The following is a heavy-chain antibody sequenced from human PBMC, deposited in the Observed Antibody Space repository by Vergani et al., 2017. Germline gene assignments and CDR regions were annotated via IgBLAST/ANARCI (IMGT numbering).Heavy chain of an antibody. CDR1: GFTFSSYA. CDR2: ISGSGGST. Sequence: VQLVESGGGVVQPGRSLRLSCAASGFTFSSYAMSWVRQAPGKGLEWVSAISGSGGSTYYADSVKGRFTISRDNSKNTLYLQMNSLRAEDTAVYYCAKSDQVVPAAMGAFDYWGQGTLVTVSS. J-gene: IGHJ4*02. V-gene: IGHV3-23*04. CDR3: AKSDQVVPAAMGAFDY. D-gene: IGHD2-2*01.